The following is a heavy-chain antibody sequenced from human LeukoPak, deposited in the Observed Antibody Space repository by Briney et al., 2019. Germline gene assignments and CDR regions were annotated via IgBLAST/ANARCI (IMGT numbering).Heavy chain of an antibody. CDR3: ARLYRLSRIRQLGNFDY. J-gene: IGHJ4*02. CDR2: ISYDGSNK. V-gene: IGHV3-30-3*01. CDR1: GFTFSSYV. D-gene: IGHD6-6*01. Sequence: GGSLRLSCAASGFTFSSYVMHWVRQAPGKGLEWVAVISYDGSNKYYADSVKGRFTISRDNSKNTLYLQMNSLRAEDTAVYYCARLYRLSRIRQLGNFDYWGQGTLVTVSS.